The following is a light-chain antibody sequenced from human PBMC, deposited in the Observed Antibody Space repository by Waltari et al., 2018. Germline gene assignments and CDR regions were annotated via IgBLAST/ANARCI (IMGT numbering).Light chain of an antibody. V-gene: IGLV2-8*01. J-gene: IGLJ2*01. CDR3: CSYAGNKLI. Sequence: QSALTQPPSASGSPGQSVPLSCPGTSSDVGRYHFASWYQQHPGKAPKLLIPEVTRRPSGVPDRFSAFKSGNPASLTVSGLQAEDEADYYCCSYAGNKLIFGGGTKLTVL. CDR2: EVT. CDR1: SSDVGRYHF.